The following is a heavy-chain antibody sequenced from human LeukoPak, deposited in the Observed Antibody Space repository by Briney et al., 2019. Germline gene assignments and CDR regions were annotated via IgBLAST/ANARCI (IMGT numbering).Heavy chain of an antibody. V-gene: IGHV4-34*12. CDR2: IIHSGST. D-gene: IGHD6-13*01. CDR3: ARVSGDFDY. Sequence: SETLSLTCGVYGGSFSGYYWTWIRQSPGMGLEWIGEIIHSGSTNYNPSLTSRVTISVDTSKNQFSLKLSSVTAADTAVYYCARVSGDFDYWGQGTLVTVSS. J-gene: IGHJ4*02. CDR1: GGSFSGYY.